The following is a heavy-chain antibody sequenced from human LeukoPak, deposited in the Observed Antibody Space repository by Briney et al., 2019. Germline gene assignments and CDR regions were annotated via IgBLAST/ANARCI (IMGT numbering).Heavy chain of an antibody. CDR1: GFTFSTYS. Sequence: PGGSLRLSCAASGFTFSTYSVNWVRQAPGKGLEWISSISTSSYIYYADSVKGRFTISRDNAKNSLCLQMNSMRAEDTAVYYCARTRLPYSSSSVAYYFDYWGQGTLVTVSS. CDR2: ISTSSYI. CDR3: ARTRLPYSSSSVAYYFDY. J-gene: IGHJ4*02. V-gene: IGHV3-21*01. D-gene: IGHD6-6*01.